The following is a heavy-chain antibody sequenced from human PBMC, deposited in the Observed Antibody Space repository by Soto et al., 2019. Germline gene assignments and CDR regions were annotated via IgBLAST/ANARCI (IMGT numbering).Heavy chain of an antibody. CDR2: IYYSGST. D-gene: IGHD3-3*01. J-gene: IGHJ4*02. CDR3: ARWYDFWSGDYYFDY. V-gene: IGHV4-59*01. Sequence: PSETLSLTCTVPGGSISSYYWSWIRQPPGKGLEWIGYIYYSGSTNYNPSLKSRVTISVDTSKNQFSLKLSSVTAADTAVYYCARWYDFWSGDYYFDYWGQGTLVTVSS. CDR1: GGSISSYY.